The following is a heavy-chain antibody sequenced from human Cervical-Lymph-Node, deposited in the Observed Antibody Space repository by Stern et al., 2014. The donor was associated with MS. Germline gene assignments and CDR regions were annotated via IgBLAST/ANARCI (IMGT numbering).Heavy chain of an antibody. V-gene: IGHV3-30*04. CDR3: ARDSTAMVDY. CDR2: ISQDGDKR. CDR1: GFTFRNYA. D-gene: IGHD5-18*01. J-gene: IGHJ4*02. Sequence: LQPGRSLRLSCAASGFTFRNYAIHWVRQAPDKGLDWVAVISQDGDKRFYADSVKGRFTISRDNSKNTLYLEMNSLRPEDTAVYFCARDSTAMVDYWGQGTLVTVSS.